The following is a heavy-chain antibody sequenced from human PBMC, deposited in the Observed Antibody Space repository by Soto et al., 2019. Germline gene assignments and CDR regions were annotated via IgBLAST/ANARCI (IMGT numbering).Heavy chain of an antibody. V-gene: IGHV1-46*01. Sequence: QVQLVQSGADVKKPGTSVKVSCKAAGYSFTNYCMYWVRQAPGQGLEWMGMINPRTGSTRYAQKFQDRVTLTRDTSTTTVYMALSTLISDDTAVYYCARDGAVLTASWHYDLWGPGTLVTVSS. CDR3: ARDGAVLTASWHYDL. CDR2: INPRTGST. J-gene: IGHJ2*01. CDR1: GYSFTNYC. D-gene: IGHD6-19*01.